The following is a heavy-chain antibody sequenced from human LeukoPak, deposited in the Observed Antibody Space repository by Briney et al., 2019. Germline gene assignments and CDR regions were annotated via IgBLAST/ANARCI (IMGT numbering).Heavy chain of an antibody. CDR3: ARDGLDSSGPVAFDI. CDR1: EFTVSTNY. V-gene: IGHV3-66*01. D-gene: IGHD3-22*01. Sequence: GSLRLSCVASEFTVSTNYMSWVRQAPGKGLEWVSIIHIDGDTHYADSVKGRFTFSRDNSKNTLYLQMNSLRSEDTAVYYCARDGLDSSGPVAFDIWGQGTMVTDSS. J-gene: IGHJ3*02. CDR2: IHIDGDT.